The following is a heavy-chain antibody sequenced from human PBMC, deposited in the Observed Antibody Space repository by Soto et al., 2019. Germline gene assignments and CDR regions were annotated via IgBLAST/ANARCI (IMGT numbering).Heavy chain of an antibody. CDR2: ISSSSSYI. CDR3: ARDLGYSNPWGYYYYGMDV. V-gene: IGHV3-21*01. Sequence: EVQLVESGGGLVKPGGSLRLSCAASGFTFSSYSMNWVRQAPGKGLEWVSSISSSSSYIYYADSVKGRFTISRDNAKNSLYLQMNSLRAEDTAVYYCARDLGYSNPWGYYYYGMDVWGQGTTVTVSS. D-gene: IGHD4-4*01. CDR1: GFTFSSYS. J-gene: IGHJ6*02.